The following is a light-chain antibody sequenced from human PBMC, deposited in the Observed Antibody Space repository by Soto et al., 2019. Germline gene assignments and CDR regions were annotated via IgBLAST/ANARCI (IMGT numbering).Light chain of an antibody. V-gene: IGLV1-44*01. CDR2: SND. J-gene: IGLJ2*01. Sequence: QSVLTQPPSASGTPGQRVTISCSGSDSNVGTTTVNWYQQLPRTVPKLLIYSNDQRPSGVPDRFSGSKSGTSASLAIGGLQSEDEADYYCAAWDVSLNGPVFGGGTKVTVL. CDR1: DSNVGTTT. CDR3: AAWDVSLNGPV.